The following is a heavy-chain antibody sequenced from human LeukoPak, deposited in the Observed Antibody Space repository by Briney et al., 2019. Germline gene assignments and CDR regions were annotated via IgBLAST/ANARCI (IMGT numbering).Heavy chain of an antibody. Sequence: SETLSLTCTVSGGSISSSSYYWGWIRQPPGKGLEWIGSIYYSGSTYYNPSLKSRVTISVDTSKNQFSLKLSSVTAADTAVYYCARGRLWFGELFHWFDPWGQGTLVTVSS. D-gene: IGHD3-10*01. CDR3: ARGRLWFGELFHWFDP. J-gene: IGHJ5*02. CDR1: GGSISSSSYY. V-gene: IGHV4-39*01. CDR2: IYYSGST.